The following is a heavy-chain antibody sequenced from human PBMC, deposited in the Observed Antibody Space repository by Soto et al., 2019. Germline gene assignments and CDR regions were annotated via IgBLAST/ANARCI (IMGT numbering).Heavy chain of an antibody. D-gene: IGHD3-22*01. V-gene: IGHV3-30*18. CDR1: GFSFSSYG. CDR2: ISYDGSNK. J-gene: IGHJ6*02. CDR3: AKDRRTYYDGGGYIKPRYYYGLDV. Sequence: GGSLRLSCAASGFSFSSYGMYWVRQAPGRGLEWAAVISYDGSNKYYADSVKGRFTISRDSSENTLYLQMNSLRGEDTAVYYCAKDRRTYYDGGGYIKPRYYYGLDVWGQGTTVTVSS.